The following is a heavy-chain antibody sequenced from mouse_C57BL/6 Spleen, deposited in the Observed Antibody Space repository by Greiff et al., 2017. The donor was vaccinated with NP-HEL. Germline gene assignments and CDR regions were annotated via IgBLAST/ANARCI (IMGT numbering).Heavy chain of an antibody. CDR2: IYPRDGST. V-gene: IGHV1-85*01. Sequence: VQGVESGPELVKPGASVKLSCKASGYTFTSYDINWVKQRPGQGLEWIGWIYPRDGSTKYNEKFKGKATLTVDTSSSTAYMELHSLTSEDSAVYFCARRQLSAWFAYWGQGTLVTVSA. CDR3: ARRQLSAWFAY. CDR1: GYTFTSYD. J-gene: IGHJ3*01. D-gene: IGHD3-2*02.